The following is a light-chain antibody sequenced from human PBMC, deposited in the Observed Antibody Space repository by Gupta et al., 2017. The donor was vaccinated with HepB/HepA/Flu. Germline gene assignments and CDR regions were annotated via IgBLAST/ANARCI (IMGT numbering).Light chain of an antibody. CDR3: QQSSNWPLT. Sequence: EIVLTQSPDTLSLSPGERATLSCRASQSISNSLAWDQQKPGQAPRLLMYGASNRATGIPSRFSGSGSGTDFTLTISSLEPEDFAVYYCQQSSNWPLTFGGGTRVEI. CDR1: QSISNS. CDR2: GAS. V-gene: IGKV3-11*01. J-gene: IGKJ4*01.